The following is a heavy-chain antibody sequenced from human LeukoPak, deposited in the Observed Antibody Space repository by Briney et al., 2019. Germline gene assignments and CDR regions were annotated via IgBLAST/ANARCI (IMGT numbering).Heavy chain of an antibody. V-gene: IGHV3-23*01. CDR2: ISGSGGST. J-gene: IGHJ5*02. CDR1: GFTFSSYA. D-gene: IGHD6-19*01. Sequence: GGSLRLSCAASGFTFSSYAMSWVRQAPGKGLEWVSAISGSGGSTYYADSVKGRFTISRDNAKNSLYLQMNSLRAEDTAVYYCARPYSSGWDNWFDPWGQGTLVTVSS. CDR3: ARPYSSGWDNWFDP.